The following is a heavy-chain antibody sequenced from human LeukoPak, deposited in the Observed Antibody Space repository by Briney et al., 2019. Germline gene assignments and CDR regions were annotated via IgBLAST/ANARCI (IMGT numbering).Heavy chain of an antibody. CDR3: ARHRGMVDTAFGY. D-gene: IGHD5-18*01. Sequence: SETLSLTCAVYGGSFSGYYWSWIRQPPGKGLEWIGEINHSGSTNYNPSLKSRVTISVDTSKNQFSLKLSSVTAADTAVYYCARHRGMVDTAFGYWGQGTLVTVSS. CDR1: GGSFSGYY. V-gene: IGHV4-34*01. J-gene: IGHJ4*02. CDR2: INHSGST.